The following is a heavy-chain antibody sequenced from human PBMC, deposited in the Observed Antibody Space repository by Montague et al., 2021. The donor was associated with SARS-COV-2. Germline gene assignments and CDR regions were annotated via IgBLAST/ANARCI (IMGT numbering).Heavy chain of an antibody. V-gene: IGHV3-53*01. CDR2: IHDDGTT. CDR3: AGHDYGDH. J-gene: IGHJ4*02. CDR1: GFSFSSDY. Sequence: SLRLSCAASGFSFSSDYMSWVRQAPGKGLEWVSVIHDDGTTHYADSVKGRFTISRDNSKNTLFLQMNSLRAEDTALYYCAGHDYGDHWGQGALVTVSS.